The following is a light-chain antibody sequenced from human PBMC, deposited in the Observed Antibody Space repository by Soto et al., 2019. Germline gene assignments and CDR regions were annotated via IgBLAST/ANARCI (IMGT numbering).Light chain of an antibody. V-gene: IGKV3-20*01. CDR3: QQYNNS. CDR2: DAS. Sequence: EVVLTQSPGTLSLSPGERATLSCRASQSISQSLAWYQQRPGQSPRLLIYDASRRATGIPDRFTGSGFGTDFTLTISRLEPEDFATYYCQQYNNSFGGGTKVDIK. CDR1: QSISQS. J-gene: IGKJ4*01.